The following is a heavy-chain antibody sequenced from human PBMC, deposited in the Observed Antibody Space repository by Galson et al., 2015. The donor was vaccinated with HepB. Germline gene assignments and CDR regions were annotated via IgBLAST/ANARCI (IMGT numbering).Heavy chain of an antibody. J-gene: IGHJ4*02. Sequence: SLRLSCAASGFTFSSYGMHWVRQAPGKGLEWVAVIWYDGSNKYYADSVKGRFTISRDNSKNTLYLQMNSLRAEDTAVYYCARDGRDGYKDFDYWGQGTLVTVSS. CDR1: GFTFSSYG. CDR3: ARDGRDGYKDFDY. V-gene: IGHV3-33*01. CDR2: IWYDGSNK. D-gene: IGHD5-24*01.